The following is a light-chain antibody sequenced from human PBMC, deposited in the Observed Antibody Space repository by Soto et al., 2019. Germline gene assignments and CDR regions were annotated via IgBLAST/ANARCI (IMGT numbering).Light chain of an antibody. CDR3: QSYDSSLSGSV. J-gene: IGLJ2*01. CDR1: SSNIGAGYD. Sequence: QAVVTQPPSVSGAPGQRVTVSCTGSSSNIGAGYDVHWYQQLPGKAPKLLIYANSGRPSGVPDRFSGSRSGTSASLAISGLQTEDEADYYCQSYDSSLSGSVFGGGTKLTVL. CDR2: ANS. V-gene: IGLV1-40*01.